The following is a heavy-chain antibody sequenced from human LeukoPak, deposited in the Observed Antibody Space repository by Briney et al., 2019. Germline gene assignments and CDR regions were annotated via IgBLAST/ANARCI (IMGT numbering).Heavy chain of an antibody. CDR1: GFTFSDYS. Sequence: GGSLRLSCAASGFTFSDYSMNWVRQAPGKGLKCVSYISSNSKTIWYADSVKGRFTISRDNAKNSLYLQMNSLRVEDTAVYYCASRGISWYRGNNWFDPWGQGTLVTVSS. CDR3: ASRGISWYRGNNWFDP. J-gene: IGHJ5*02. D-gene: IGHD6-13*01. V-gene: IGHV3-48*01. CDR2: ISSNSKTI.